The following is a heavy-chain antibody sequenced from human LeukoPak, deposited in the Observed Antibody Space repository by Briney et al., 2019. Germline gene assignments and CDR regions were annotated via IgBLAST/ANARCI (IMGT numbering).Heavy chain of an antibody. Sequence: GGSLRLSCAASGFTFSSYWMSWVRQAPGKGLGWVANIKQDGSEKYYVDSVRGRLTISRDNAKNSLYLQMNSLRAEDTAVYYCARGAHCSSTSCLLYNWFDPWGQGTLVTVSS. CDR1: GFTFSSYW. J-gene: IGHJ5*02. CDR2: IKQDGSEK. V-gene: IGHV3-7*03. D-gene: IGHD2-2*01. CDR3: ARGAHCSSTSCLLYNWFDP.